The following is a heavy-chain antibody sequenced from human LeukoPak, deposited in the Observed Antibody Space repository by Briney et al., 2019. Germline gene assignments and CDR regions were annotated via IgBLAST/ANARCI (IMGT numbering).Heavy chain of an antibody. CDR2: IYTSGST. CDR1: GGSISSGSYY. Sequence: PSETLSLTCTVSGGSISSGSYYWSWIRQPAGKGLEWIGRIYTSGSTNYNPSLKSRVTISVDTSKNQFSLKLSSVTAADTAVYYCARDRAATRTIWFDPWGQGTLVTVSS. CDR3: ARDRAATRTIWFDP. J-gene: IGHJ5*02. V-gene: IGHV4-61*02. D-gene: IGHD2-15*01.